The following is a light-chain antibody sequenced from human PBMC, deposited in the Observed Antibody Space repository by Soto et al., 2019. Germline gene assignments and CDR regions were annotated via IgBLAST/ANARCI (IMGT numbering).Light chain of an antibody. CDR2: DVS. J-gene: IGLJ2*01. CDR3: CSYAGSYDVV. V-gene: IGLV2-11*01. CDR1: SSDVGGYNY. Sequence: QSVLTQPRSVSGSPGQSVTISCTGTSSDVGGYNYVSWYQQHPGKAPKLMIYDVSKRPSGVPDRFSGSKSGNTASLTISGLQAEDEADYYCCSYAGSYDVVFGGGTKLT.